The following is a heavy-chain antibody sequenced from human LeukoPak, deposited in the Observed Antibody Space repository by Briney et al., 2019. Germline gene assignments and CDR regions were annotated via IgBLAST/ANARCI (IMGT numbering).Heavy chain of an antibody. CDR1: GYTFNTYW. J-gene: IGHJ4*02. Sequence: EESLKISCKGSGYTFNTYWIGWVRQMPGKGLEWMGIIYPGDSDTRYSPSFQGQVTISADKSITTAYLQWSSLKASDTAMYYCARQEYDTSGYSIRYWGQGTLVTASS. CDR3: ARQEYDTSGYSIRY. CDR2: IYPGDSDT. V-gene: IGHV5-51*01. D-gene: IGHD3-22*01.